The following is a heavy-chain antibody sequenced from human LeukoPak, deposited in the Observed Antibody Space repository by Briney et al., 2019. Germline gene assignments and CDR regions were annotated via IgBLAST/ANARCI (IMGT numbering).Heavy chain of an antibody. CDR1: GFTFSGYW. V-gene: IGHV3-74*01. D-gene: IGHD1-26*01. J-gene: IGHJ4*02. CDR3: VRDNRSYNFDY. Sequence: GGSLRLSCAASGFTFSGYWMHWVRQALGKGLVWVSCIKSDGSFTSIADSAKGRFTISRDNAKNTVYLQMNSLRAEDTAVYYCVRDNRSYNFDYWGQGTLVTVSS. CDR2: IKSDGSFT.